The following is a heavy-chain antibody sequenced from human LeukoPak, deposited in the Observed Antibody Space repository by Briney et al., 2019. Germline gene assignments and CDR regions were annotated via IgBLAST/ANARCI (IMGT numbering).Heavy chain of an antibody. CDR1: GFTFSNYW. Sequence: GVSLRLSCAAAGFTFSNYWRHWVRQAPGKGLVWVSRINSDGSSTRYVDSVKGRFTISRDNAKKTMYLQMNSLRAEDTAFYYCARDDGSGYRPDYWGQGTLVTVSS. CDR3: ARDDGSGYRPDY. CDR2: INSDGSST. V-gene: IGHV3-74*01. J-gene: IGHJ4*02. D-gene: IGHD3-22*01.